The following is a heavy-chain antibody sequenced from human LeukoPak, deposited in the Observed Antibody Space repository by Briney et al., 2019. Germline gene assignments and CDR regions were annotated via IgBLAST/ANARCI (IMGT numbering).Heavy chain of an antibody. Sequence: HPGGSLRLSCPAPSFTFSDSWMHSARQAPGKGLGWVSPVNIAGSLTTYADSVKGRFSISRDNDRNTLYLQMNSLRDEDTAVYYCAKYYYDTSGYYYAFDIWGQGTMVSVSS. CDR2: VNIAGSLT. D-gene: IGHD3-22*01. V-gene: IGHV3-74*01. J-gene: IGHJ3*02. CDR3: AKYYYDTSGYYYAFDI. CDR1: SFTFSDSW.